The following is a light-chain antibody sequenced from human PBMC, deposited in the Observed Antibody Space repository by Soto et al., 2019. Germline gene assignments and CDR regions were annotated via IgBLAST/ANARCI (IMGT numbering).Light chain of an antibody. V-gene: IGLV2-11*01. J-gene: IGLJ3*02. CDR2: DVF. CDR3: CSYAGRFIWL. Sequence: QSALTQPRSVSASPGEAVTIPYSGSSSDVGGYNLVSWYQQKPGEVPKVIIYDVFKRPSGVPDRFFGSKSGNTATLTISGLQGDDEADFHCCSYAGRFIWLFGGGTKVTVL. CDR1: SSDVGGYNL.